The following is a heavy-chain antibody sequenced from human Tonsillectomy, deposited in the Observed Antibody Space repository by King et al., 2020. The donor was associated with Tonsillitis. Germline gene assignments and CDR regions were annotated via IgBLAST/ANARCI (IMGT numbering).Heavy chain of an antibody. D-gene: IGHD6-13*01. J-gene: IGHJ4*02. Sequence: VQLVESGGGVVQPGRSLRLSCAASGFIFSSYTMHWVRQAPGKGLEWGAVISYDGSNNYADSVKGRFTISRDNSKNTLYLQMNSLRAEDTSVYYCARKTYSSRAFDYWGQGTLVTVSS. V-gene: IGHV3-30*01. CDR1: GFIFSSYT. CDR3: ARKTYSSRAFDY. CDR2: ISYDGSN.